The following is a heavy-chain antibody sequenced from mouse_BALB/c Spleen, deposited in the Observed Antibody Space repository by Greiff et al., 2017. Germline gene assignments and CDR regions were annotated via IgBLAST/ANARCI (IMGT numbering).Heavy chain of an antibody. CDR1: GYTFTDYN. V-gene: IGHV1S29*02. CDR2: IYPYNGGT. J-gene: IGHJ2*01. CDR3: ARGGWLLPFDY. Sequence: EVQLQQSGPELVKPGASVKISCKASGYTFTDYNMHWVKQSHGKSLEWIGYIYPYNGGTGYNQKFKSKATLTVDNSSSTAYMELRSLTSEDSAVYYCARGGWLLPFDYWGQGTTLTVSS. D-gene: IGHD2-3*01.